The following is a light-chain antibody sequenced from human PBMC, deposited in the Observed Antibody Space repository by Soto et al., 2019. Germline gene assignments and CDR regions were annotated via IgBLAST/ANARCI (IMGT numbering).Light chain of an antibody. Sequence: EIVMTQSPATLSVSPGERATLSCRASQSVDSRLAWYQQKPGQAPRLLIYDASTRATGIPAKFSGSGSGTEFTLTISSLQSEDFAVYYCQQYKNWPPTYTFGQGTRLEIK. CDR1: QSVDSR. V-gene: IGKV3-15*01. J-gene: IGKJ2*01. CDR2: DAS. CDR3: QQYKNWPPTYT.